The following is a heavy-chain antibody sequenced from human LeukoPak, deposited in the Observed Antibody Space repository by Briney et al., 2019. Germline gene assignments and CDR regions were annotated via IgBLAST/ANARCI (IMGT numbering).Heavy chain of an antibody. D-gene: IGHD3-10*01. CDR2: ISGNGGVI. CDR3: ARIPPMVRGEEYYFDY. J-gene: IGHJ4*02. Sequence: GGSLRLSCAASGFTFSDNYMTWVRQAPGKGLEWLSYISGNGGVIQYADSVKGRFTISRDNAKNLLYLRMNSLRAEDTAVYYCARIPPMVRGEEYYFDYWGQGTLVTVSS. V-gene: IGHV3-11*01. CDR1: GFTFSDNY.